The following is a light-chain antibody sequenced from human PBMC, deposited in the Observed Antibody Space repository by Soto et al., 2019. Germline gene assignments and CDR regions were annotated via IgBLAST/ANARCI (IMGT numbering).Light chain of an antibody. CDR3: SSYAGSNNLI. CDR2: EVN. J-gene: IGLJ2*01. CDR1: SSDLGDYDY. V-gene: IGLV2-8*01. Sequence: QSALTQPPSASGSPGQSLTISCTGNSSDLGDYDYVSWYQQHPGKAPKLLIYEVNKRPSGVPDRFSGSKSGNTASLTVTGLQAEDEADYYCSSYAGSNNLIFGGGTKLTVL.